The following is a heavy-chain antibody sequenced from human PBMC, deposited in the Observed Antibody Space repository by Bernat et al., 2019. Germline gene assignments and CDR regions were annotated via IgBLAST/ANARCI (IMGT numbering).Heavy chain of an antibody. J-gene: IGHJ4*02. CDR1: GFTFSSYW. D-gene: IGHD3-3*01. CDR2: FNSDGTTT. CDR3: ARARYYDLIDY. Sequence: EVQLVESGGGLVQPGGSLRLSCAASGFTFSSYWMHWVRQAPGKGLVWVSRFNSDGTTTTYADSVKGRFTISRDNAKNTVYLQMNGLRAEDTAVYYCARARYYDLIDYWGQGTLVTVSS. V-gene: IGHV3-74*01.